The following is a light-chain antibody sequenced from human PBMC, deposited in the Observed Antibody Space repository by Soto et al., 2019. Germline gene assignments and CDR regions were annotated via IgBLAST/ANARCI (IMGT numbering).Light chain of an antibody. Sequence: EIVLTQSPGTLSLSPGERAILSCRASQSVSGSYVACYQQKPGQAPRLLIYGASRRPTGISDRFSGSGSGTDFTLTISRQEPEDFAVYYCQQYGGSPTFGQGTKLEIK. J-gene: IGKJ2*01. CDR1: QSVSGSY. V-gene: IGKV3-20*01. CDR3: QQYGGSPT. CDR2: GAS.